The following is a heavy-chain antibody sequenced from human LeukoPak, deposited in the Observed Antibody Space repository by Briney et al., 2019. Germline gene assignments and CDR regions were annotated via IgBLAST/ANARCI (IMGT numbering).Heavy chain of an antibody. CDR2: ISSSGSTI. CDR3: ARDGNTVTTGGPYYYYYGMDV. Sequence: GGSLRLSCAASGFTFSDYYMSWIRQAPGKGLEWVSYISSSGSTIYYADSVKGRFTISRDNAKNSLYLQMNSLRAEDTAVYYCARDGNTVTTGGPYYYYYGMDVWGQGTTVTVSS. CDR1: GFTFSDYY. J-gene: IGHJ6*02. V-gene: IGHV3-11*01. D-gene: IGHD4-17*01.